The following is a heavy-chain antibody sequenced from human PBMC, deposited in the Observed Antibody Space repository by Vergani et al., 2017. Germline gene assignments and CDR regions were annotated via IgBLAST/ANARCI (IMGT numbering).Heavy chain of an antibody. V-gene: IGHV3-30*01. CDR1: GFTFSSYA. CDR2: ISYDGSNK. CDR3: AREITMIVVVITTHFDY. J-gene: IGHJ4*02. D-gene: IGHD3-22*01. Sequence: QVQLVESGGGVVQPGRSLRLSCAASGFTFSSYAMHWVRQAPGKGLEWVAVISYDGSNKYYADSVKGRFTISRDNSKNTLYLQMNSLRAEDTAVYYCAREITMIVVVITTHFDYWGQGTLVTVSS.